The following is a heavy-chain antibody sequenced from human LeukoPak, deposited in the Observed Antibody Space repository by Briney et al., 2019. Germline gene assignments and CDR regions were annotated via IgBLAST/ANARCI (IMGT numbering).Heavy chain of an antibody. D-gene: IGHD2-8*02. CDR1: EFTFSNYA. J-gene: IGHJ5*02. Sequence: GGSLRLSCAASEFTFSNYAMNWVRQAPGKGLEWVSGISGGGDYTYYADSVKGRFTISRDNSKNTLYLQISSLRAEDTALYYCAKGTGINHYHWLDLWGQGTLVTVSS. CDR3: AKGTGINHYHWLDL. CDR2: ISGGGDYT. V-gene: IGHV3-23*01.